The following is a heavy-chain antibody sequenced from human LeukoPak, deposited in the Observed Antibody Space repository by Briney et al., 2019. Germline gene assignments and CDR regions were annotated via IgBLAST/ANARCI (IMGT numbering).Heavy chain of an antibody. V-gene: IGHV4-59*08. CDR1: VGSISSYY. CDR2: IYYSGST. Sequence: SETLSLTCTVSVGSISSYYWSWLRQPPGKGLEWIGYIYYSGSTNYNPSIKSRVTISVDTSKNQFSLKLSSVTAADTAVYYCARHEASGTDFDYWGQGTLVTVSS. CDR3: ARHEASGTDFDY. J-gene: IGHJ4*02. D-gene: IGHD6-25*01.